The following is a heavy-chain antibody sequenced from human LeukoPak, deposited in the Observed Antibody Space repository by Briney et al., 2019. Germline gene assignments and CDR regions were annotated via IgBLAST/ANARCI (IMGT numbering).Heavy chain of an antibody. CDR2: IYYSGKT. CDR3: ARHYAHGSGIYAPFGY. CDR1: XDSITSRNYL. J-gene: IGHJ4*02. D-gene: IGHD3-10*01. V-gene: IGHV4-39*01. Sequence: TLSLXXTVSXDSITSRNYLWGWIRQPPGKGLEYIASIYYSGKTYHNPSLRSRVTMSIDSSENQFSLKLSAVTAADTAVYFCARHYAHGSGIYAPFGYWGQGALVTVSS.